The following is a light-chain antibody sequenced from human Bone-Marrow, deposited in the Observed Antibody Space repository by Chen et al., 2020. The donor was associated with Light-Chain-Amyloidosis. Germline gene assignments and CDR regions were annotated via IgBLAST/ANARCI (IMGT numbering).Light chain of an antibody. CDR1: DLPTKY. CDR2: RDT. CDR3: QSADSSGTYEVI. Sequence: SYELTQPPSVSVSPGQTARITCSGDDLPTKYAYWYQQKPGQAPVLVIQRDTERPSGISERFSGSSSGTIATLTISGVQAEDEADYHCQSADSSGTYEVIFGGGTKLTVL. J-gene: IGLJ2*01. V-gene: IGLV3-25*03.